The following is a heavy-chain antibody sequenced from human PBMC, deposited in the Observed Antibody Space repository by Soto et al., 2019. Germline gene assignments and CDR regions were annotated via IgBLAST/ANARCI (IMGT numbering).Heavy chain of an antibody. D-gene: IGHD3-16*01. CDR3: ATYTRAGGGRGY. CDR1: GASISRDH. Sequence: QVQLQESGPGLVKPSETLSLTCTVSGASISRDHWNWIRQPPGKGLEWIGEYSGSTNYNPSLKSRVTIPVATSKIQFSLNLSSVTDAHPAVYFCATYTRAGGGRGYWGQGTLVTVSS. V-gene: IGHV4-59*08. J-gene: IGHJ4*02. CDR2: EYSGST.